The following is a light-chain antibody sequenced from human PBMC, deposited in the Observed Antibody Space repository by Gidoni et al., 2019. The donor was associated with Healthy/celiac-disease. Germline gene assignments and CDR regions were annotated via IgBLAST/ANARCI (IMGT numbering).Light chain of an antibody. Sequence: SYELTQPPSVSVPPGQTASITCSGDKLGDKYACWYQQKPGQSPVLVIYQDSKRPSGIPELFSGSNSVNTATLTISGTQAMDEADYYCQAWDSSPWVFGGGTKLTVL. J-gene: IGLJ3*02. V-gene: IGLV3-1*01. CDR3: QAWDSSPWV. CDR2: QDS. CDR1: KLGDKY.